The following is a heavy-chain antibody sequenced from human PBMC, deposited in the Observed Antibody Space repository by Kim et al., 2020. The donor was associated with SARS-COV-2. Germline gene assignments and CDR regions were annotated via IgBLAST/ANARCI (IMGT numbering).Heavy chain of an antibody. Sequence: LKSRVTISVDTSKNQFSLKLSSVTAADTAVYYCARDYYDYVGGHYYGMDVWGQGTTVTVSS. CDR3: ARDYYDYVGGHYYGMDV. J-gene: IGHJ6*02. D-gene: IGHD3-16*01. V-gene: IGHV4-39*07.